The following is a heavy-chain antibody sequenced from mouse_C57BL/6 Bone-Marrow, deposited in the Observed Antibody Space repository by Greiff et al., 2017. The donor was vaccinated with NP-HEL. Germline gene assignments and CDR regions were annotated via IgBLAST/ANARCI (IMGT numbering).Heavy chain of an antibody. CDR2: IYPGDGDT. V-gene: IGHV1-82*01. J-gene: IGHJ3*01. Sequence: QVQLQQSGPELVKPGASVKISCKASGYAFSSSWMNWVKQRPGKGLEWIGRIYPGDGDTNYNGKFKGKATLTADKSSSTAYMQLSSLTSEDSAFYFCARGGPYDYGGGGWFAYWGQGTLVTVSA. D-gene: IGHD2-4*01. CDR1: GYAFSSSW. CDR3: ARGGPYDYGGGGWFAY.